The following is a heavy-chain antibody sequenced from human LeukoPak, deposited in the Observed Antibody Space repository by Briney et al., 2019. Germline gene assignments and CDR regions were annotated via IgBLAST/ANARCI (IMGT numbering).Heavy chain of an antibody. CDR3: AKVRGTYSRGYFFDY. V-gene: IGHV3-9*01. D-gene: IGHD6-25*01. CDR2: ISWNSGYI. Sequence: PGRSLRLSCAASGFTFDNYAMHWVRQAPGKGQEWLSIISWNSGYIGYADSVKGRFTISRDNAKKSLDLQMNSLRAEDTAFYYCAKVRGTYSRGYFFDYWGQGTLVTVSS. CDR1: GFTFDNYA. J-gene: IGHJ4*02.